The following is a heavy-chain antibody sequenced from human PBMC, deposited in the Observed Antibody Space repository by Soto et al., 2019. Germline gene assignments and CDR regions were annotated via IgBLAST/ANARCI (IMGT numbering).Heavy chain of an antibody. Sequence: SETLSLTCTVSGDSLSGYYWSWIRQPPGKGLEWIGRIYATGSTDYNPSLKSRITMSVDMSKKQFSLTLRSVTAADTAMYYCVRDGTKNLRDRFDPWGRGILVTVSS. CDR3: VRDGTKNLRDRFDP. V-gene: IGHV4-4*07. CDR1: GDSLSGYY. D-gene: IGHD1-1*01. CDR2: IYATGST. J-gene: IGHJ5*02.